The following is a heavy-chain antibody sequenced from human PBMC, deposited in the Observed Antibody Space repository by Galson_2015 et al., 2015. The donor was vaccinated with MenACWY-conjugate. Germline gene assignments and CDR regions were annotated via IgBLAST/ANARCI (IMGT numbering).Heavy chain of an antibody. CDR1: AFTFSSFE. CDR2: ISSSGTTI. CDR3: ARLAVPGLN. J-gene: IGHJ4*02. Sequence: SLRLSCAASAFTFSSFEMNWVRQAPGTGLEWVSYISSSGTTIYYSDSVKGRFTISRDNAKNSLYLQMNSLRAEDTAVYYCARLAVPGLNWGQGTLVTVSS. D-gene: IGHD6-19*01. V-gene: IGHV3-48*03.